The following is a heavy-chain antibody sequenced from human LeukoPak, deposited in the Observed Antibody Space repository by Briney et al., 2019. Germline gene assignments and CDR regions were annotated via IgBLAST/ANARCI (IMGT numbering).Heavy chain of an antibody. J-gene: IGHJ4*02. CDR3: ARLRPYYYDSSGYYYFDY. CDR2: IYYYGST. Sequence: SETLSLTCTVSGCSISSYYWSWIRPPPGKGLEWIGYIYYYGSTNYNPSLNSRVTISVATSKNQFSLKLSSVTAADTAVYYCARLRPYYYDSSGYYYFDYWGQGTLVTVSS. D-gene: IGHD3-22*01. CDR1: GCSISSYY. V-gene: IGHV4-59*08.